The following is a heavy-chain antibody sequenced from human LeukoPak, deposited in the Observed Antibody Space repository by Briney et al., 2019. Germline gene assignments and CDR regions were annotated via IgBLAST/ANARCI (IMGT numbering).Heavy chain of an antibody. J-gene: IGHJ1*01. CDR1: GGSISSSTHY. CDR2: NYYSGST. D-gene: IGHD3-22*01. V-gene: IGHV4-61*05. Sequence: TLSLTRTVSGGSISSSTHYWDWIRQPPGQGLDWMEYNYYSGSTNYNPSLKSRVTISVDTSKNQFSLMLSSVTAADTAVYYCARARSSGYYYRPEYFQHWGQGTLVTVCS. CDR3: ARARSSGYYYRPEYFQH.